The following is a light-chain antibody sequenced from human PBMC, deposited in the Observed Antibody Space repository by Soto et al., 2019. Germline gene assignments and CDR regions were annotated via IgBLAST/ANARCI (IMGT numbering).Light chain of an antibody. Sequence: QSVLTQPASVSGSPGQSITVSCTGTSSDVGSYNLVSWYRQHPGKAPKLMIYEVSKRPSGVSNRFSGSKSGNTVSLTISGLQAEDEADYYCCSYAGSSTYVFGTGTKVTVL. J-gene: IGLJ1*01. CDR3: CSYAGSSTYV. V-gene: IGLV2-23*02. CDR2: EVS. CDR1: SSDVGSYNL.